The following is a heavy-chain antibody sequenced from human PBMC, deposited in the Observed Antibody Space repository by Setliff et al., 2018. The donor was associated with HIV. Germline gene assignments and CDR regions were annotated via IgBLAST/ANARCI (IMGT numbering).Heavy chain of an antibody. CDR1: GDSISSCISTHY. Sequence: SETLSLTCTVSGDSISSCISTHYCTWIRQPPGAGLEWIGYIFNSGTTNYNPSLKSRVTISLDTSKNQFSLKLNSVTAADTAVYYCARTSTMVRGVIMDYYYYMDVWGKGSTVTVSS. V-gene: IGHV4-61*01. CDR3: ARTSTMVRGVIMDYYYYMDV. D-gene: IGHD3-10*01. J-gene: IGHJ6*03. CDR2: IFNSGTT.